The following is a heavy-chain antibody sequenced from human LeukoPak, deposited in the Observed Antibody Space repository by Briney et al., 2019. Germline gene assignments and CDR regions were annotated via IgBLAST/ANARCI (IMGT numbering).Heavy chain of an antibody. CDR1: GFNFDDYT. J-gene: IGHJ4*02. CDR2: VAWDGGGT. V-gene: IGHV3-43*01. CDR3: VRGHGYNLEDYFDN. D-gene: IGHD5-24*01. Sequence: GGSLRLSCAASGFNFDDYTMHWVRQAPGKGLEWVSLVAWDGGGTFFADSVKGRFTVSRDNSKNSLFLYMNSLTTEDTALYYCVRGHGYNLEDYFDNWGQGTLVTVSS.